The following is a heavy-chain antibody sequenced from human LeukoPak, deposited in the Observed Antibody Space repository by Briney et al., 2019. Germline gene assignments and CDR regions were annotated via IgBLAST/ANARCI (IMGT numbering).Heavy chain of an antibody. J-gene: IGHJ4*02. CDR2: INQDGSEN. D-gene: IGHD3-10*01. Sequence: PGGSLRLSCAASGFTFSDFWMGWVRQAPGKGLEWVANINQDGSENYYVDSVKGRFTISRDNAKNSLYLQMNSLRAEDTAVYYCTKGRSNHYWGQGTLVTLST. CDR3: TKGRSNHY. V-gene: IGHV3-7*01. CDR1: GFTFSDFW.